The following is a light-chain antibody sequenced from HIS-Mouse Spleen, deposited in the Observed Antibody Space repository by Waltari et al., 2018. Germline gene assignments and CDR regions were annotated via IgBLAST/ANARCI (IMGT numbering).Light chain of an antibody. CDR1: SSNIGSNY. CDR2: RNN. CDR3: AAWDDGLGGVV. V-gene: IGLV1-47*01. J-gene: IGLJ2*01. Sequence: QSVLTQPPSASGTPGQRVTISCSGSSSNIGSNYVYWYQQLPGTAPKLLIYRNNQRPSGVPDPFPGSKSAPSASLAFRGLRSEDEADYYCAAWDDGLGGVVFGGGTKLTVL.